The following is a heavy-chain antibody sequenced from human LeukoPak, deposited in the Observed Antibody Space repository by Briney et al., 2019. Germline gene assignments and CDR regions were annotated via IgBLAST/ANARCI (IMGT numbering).Heavy chain of an antibody. CDR1: GFTFSRYG. Sequence: PGGSLRLSCAASGFTFSRYGMHWVRQAPGKGLEWLVFISYDGSNKYYADSVKGRFIISRDNSKNTLYLQMNSLRAEDTAVYYCAKNGIVVVVPTNWFDPWGQGTLVTVSS. CDR3: AKNGIVVVVPTNWFDP. J-gene: IGHJ5*02. V-gene: IGHV3-30*18. CDR2: ISYDGSNK. D-gene: IGHD2-15*01.